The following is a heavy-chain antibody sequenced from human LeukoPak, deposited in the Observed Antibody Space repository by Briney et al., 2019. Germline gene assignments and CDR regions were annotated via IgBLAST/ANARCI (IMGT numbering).Heavy chain of an antibody. CDR1: GGSISSYY. CDR2: IYYGGST. V-gene: IGHV4-59*01. D-gene: IGHD3-22*01. Sequence: SETLSLTCTVSGGSISSYYWSWVRQSPGKGLEWIGYIYYGGSTDYNPFLKSRVTISKDTSKTQFSLRLSSVTAADTAVYYCARARLDSSGRFDYWGQGTLVTVSS. CDR3: ARARLDSSGRFDY. J-gene: IGHJ4*02.